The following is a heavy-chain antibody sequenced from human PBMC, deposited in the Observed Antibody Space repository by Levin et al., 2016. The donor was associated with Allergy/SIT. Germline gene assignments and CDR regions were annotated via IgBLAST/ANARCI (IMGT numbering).Heavy chain of an antibody. D-gene: IGHD6-6*01. V-gene: IGHV1-2*04. CDR1: GYTFTGYY. CDR3: ARWQLGAYYGMDV. Sequence: ASVKVSCKASGYTFTGYYMHWVRQAPGQGLEWMGWINPNSGGTNYAQKFQGWVTMTRDTSISTAYMELSRLRSDDTAVYYCARWQLGAYYGMDVWGQGTTVTVSS. J-gene: IGHJ6*02. CDR2: INPNSGGT.